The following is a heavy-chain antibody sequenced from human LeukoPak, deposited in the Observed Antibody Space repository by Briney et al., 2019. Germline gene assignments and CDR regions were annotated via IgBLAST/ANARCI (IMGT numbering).Heavy chain of an antibody. Sequence: SQTLSLTCTVSGASISSGDYYWSWIRQPPGKGLEWIGYIYYSGSTYYNPSLKSRVTISVDTSKNQFSLKLSSVTAADTAVYYCASRYYDFWSGYFPYWGQGTLVTVSS. CDR2: IYYSGST. V-gene: IGHV4-30-4*08. J-gene: IGHJ4*02. CDR1: GASISSGDYY. D-gene: IGHD3-3*01. CDR3: ASRYYDFWSGYFPY.